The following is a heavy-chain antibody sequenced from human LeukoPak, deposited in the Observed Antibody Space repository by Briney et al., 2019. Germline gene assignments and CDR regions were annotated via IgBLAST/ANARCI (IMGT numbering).Heavy chain of an antibody. D-gene: IGHD3-16*01. J-gene: IGHJ5*02. V-gene: IGHV1-46*01. CDR1: GYTFTSYY. Sequence: VASVKVSCKASGYTFTSYYMHWVRQAPGQGLEWMGIINPSGGSTSYAQKFQGRVTMTRNTSISTAYMELSSLRSEDTAVYYCARGTYDYVGPWGQGTLVTVSS. CDR2: INPSGGST. CDR3: ARGTYDYVGP.